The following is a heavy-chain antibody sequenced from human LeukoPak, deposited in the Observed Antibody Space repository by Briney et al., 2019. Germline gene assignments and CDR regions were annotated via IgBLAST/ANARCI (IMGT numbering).Heavy chain of an antibody. CDR3: ARQGGGLVIDY. Sequence: PSETLSLTCAVSGYSISSGYFWGWIRQPPGKGLEWIGTIYHSGTTYYNPSLKSRATTSADTSKNDFSLQLSSVTAADTAVYYCARQGGGLVIDYWGQGTLVTVSS. CDR2: IYHSGTT. V-gene: IGHV4-38-2*01. J-gene: IGHJ4*02. D-gene: IGHD3/OR15-3a*01. CDR1: GYSISSGYF.